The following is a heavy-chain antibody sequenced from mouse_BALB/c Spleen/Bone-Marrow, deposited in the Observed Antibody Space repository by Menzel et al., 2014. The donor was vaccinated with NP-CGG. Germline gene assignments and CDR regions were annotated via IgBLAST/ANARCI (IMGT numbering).Heavy chain of an antibody. Sequence: EVMLVESGGGLAQPGGSLRLSCATSGFTFTDYYMSWVRQPPGKALEWLGFSRNKANGYTTEYSASVKGRFTISRDNSQSILYLQMNTLRAEDSATYYCARDINYDIYWYFDVWGAGTRSPSPQ. D-gene: IGHD2-4*01. CDR2: SRNKANGYTT. CDR1: GFTFTDYY. J-gene: IGHJ1*01. V-gene: IGHV7-3*02. CDR3: ARDINYDIYWYFDV.